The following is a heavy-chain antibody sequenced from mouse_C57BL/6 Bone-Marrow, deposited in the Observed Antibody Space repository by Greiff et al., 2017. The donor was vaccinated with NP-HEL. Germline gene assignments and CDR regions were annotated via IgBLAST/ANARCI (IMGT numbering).Heavy chain of an antibody. Sequence: QVHVKQSGPGLVQPSQSLSITCTVSGFSLTSYGVHWVRQSPGKGLEWLGVIWSGGSTDYNAAFISRLSISKDNSKSQVFFKMNSLQADDTAIYYCARKEIYYGSRGYYAMDYWGQGTSVTVSS. CDR1: GFSLTSYG. D-gene: IGHD1-1*01. V-gene: IGHV2-2*01. CDR2: IWSGGST. J-gene: IGHJ4*01. CDR3: ARKEIYYGSRGYYAMDY.